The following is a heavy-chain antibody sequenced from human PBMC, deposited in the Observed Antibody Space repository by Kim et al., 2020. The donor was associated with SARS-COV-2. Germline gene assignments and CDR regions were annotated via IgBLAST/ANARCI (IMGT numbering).Heavy chain of an antibody. CDR1: GFTFSSYE. D-gene: IGHD6-19*01. V-gene: IGHV3-48*03. J-gene: IGHJ4*02. CDR2: ISSSRSTI. CDR3: ARGPQGIAVAGTYY. Sequence: GGSLRLSCAASGFTFSSYEMNWVRQAPGKGLEWVSYISSSRSTIYYADSVKGRFTNSRDNAKNSPYLQMNSLRAEDTAVYYCARGPQGIAVAGTYYWGQGTLVTVSS.